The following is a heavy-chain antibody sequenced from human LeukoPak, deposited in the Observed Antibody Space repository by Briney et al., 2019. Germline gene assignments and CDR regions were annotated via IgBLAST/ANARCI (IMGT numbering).Heavy chain of an antibody. D-gene: IGHD3-22*01. J-gene: IGHJ4*02. V-gene: IGHV3-23*01. CDR3: ANPTSYYYDSSGQ. Sequence: GGSLRLSCAASGFTFSSYAMSWVRQAPGKGLEWVSAISGSGGTTYYADSVKGRFTISRDNSKNTLYLQMNSLRAEDTAVYYCANPTSYYYDSSGQWGQGTLVTVSS. CDR1: GFTFSSYA. CDR2: ISGSGGTT.